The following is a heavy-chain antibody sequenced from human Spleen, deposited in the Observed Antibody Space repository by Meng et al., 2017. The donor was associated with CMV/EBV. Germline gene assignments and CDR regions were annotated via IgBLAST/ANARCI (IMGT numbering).Heavy chain of an antibody. J-gene: IGHJ4*02. Sequence: GGSLRLSCAASRFTFSSYAMHWVRQAPGKGLEWVAFIRYDESDKKYADSVKGRFTISRDNSKNTLYLQMNSLRAEDTAVYYCARDGIQHFDYWGQGTLVTVSS. CDR3: ARDGIQHFDY. CDR2: IRYDESDK. D-gene: IGHD1-14*01. V-gene: IGHV3-30*02. CDR1: RFTFSSYA.